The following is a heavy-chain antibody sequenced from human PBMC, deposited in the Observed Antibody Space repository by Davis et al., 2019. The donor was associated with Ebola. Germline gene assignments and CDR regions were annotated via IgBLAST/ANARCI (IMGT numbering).Heavy chain of an antibody. CDR2: IYYSGST. D-gene: IGHD5-18*01. Sequence: SETLSLTCTVSGGSISSYYWSWIRQPPGKGLEWIGYIYYSGSTNYNPSLKSRVTISVDTSKNQFSLKLSSVTAADTAVYYCARDPRGYSYGYGNYYYYGMDVWGQGTTVTVSS. CDR1: GGSISSYY. J-gene: IGHJ6*02. V-gene: IGHV4-59*01. CDR3: ARDPRGYSYGYGNYYYYGMDV.